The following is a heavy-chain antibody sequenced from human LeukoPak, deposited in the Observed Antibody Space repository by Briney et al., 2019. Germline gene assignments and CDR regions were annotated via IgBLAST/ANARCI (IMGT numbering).Heavy chain of an antibody. Sequence: GGSLRLSCAASGFTFSSYAMHWVRQAPGKGLEWVAVISYDGSNKYYADSVKGRFTISRDNSKNTLYLQINSLRVEDTAVYYCARAVVVVAATPLSGFDPWGQGTLVTVSP. CDR3: ARAVVVVAATPLSGFDP. CDR1: GFTFSSYA. CDR2: ISYDGSNK. V-gene: IGHV3-30*04. D-gene: IGHD2-15*01. J-gene: IGHJ5*02.